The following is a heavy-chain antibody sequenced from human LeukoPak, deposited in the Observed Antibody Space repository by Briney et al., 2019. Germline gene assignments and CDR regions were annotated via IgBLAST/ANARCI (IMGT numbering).Heavy chain of an antibody. J-gene: IGHJ6*03. CDR3: ARGTIFGDSTLNYYYYMDV. V-gene: IGHV1-69*05. CDR1: GGTFSSYA. CDR2: IIPIFGTA. D-gene: IGHD3-3*01. Sequence: GASVKVSCKASGGTFSSYAISWVRPAPGQGLEWMGGIIPIFGTANYAQKFQGRVTITTDESTSTAYMELSSLRSEDTAVYYCARGTIFGDSTLNYYYYMDVWGKGTTVTVSS.